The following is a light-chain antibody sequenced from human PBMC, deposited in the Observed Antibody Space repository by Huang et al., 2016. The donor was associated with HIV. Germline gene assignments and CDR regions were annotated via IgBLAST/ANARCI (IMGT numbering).Light chain of an antibody. CDR2: AAS. J-gene: IGKJ2*01. CDR3: QQSYSTLRYT. CDR1: QSISSY. Sequence: DIQMTQSPSSLSASVGDSVTITCRASQSISSYLNWYQQKPGKAPKLMIYAASRLQSGVPSRFSGSGSGTDFTLNISSLQPEDFATYYCQQSYSTLRYTFGQGTKLEIK. V-gene: IGKV1-39*01.